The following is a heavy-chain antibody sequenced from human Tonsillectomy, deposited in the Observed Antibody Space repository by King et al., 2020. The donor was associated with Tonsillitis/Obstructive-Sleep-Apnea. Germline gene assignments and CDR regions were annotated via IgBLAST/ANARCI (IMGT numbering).Heavy chain of an antibody. Sequence: VQLVESGGGVVQSGRSLRLSCTASGFPFRSFGFHWVRQAPGKGLEWVALISSDGNNKYYLDSLKGRFTISRDNSKNTLYLQMNSLRVDDTAVYYCTRDVYWNDRFYYFDYWGQGTLVTVSS. J-gene: IGHJ4*02. V-gene: IGHV3-33*01. CDR3: TRDVYWNDRFYYFDY. D-gene: IGHD1-1*01. CDR1: GFPFRSFG. CDR2: ISSDGNNK.